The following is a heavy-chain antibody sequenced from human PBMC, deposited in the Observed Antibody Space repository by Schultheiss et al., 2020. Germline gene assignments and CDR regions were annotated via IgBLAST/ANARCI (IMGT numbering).Heavy chain of an antibody. CDR2: INPNSGGT. Sequence: ASVKVSCKASGYTFTGYYMHWVRQAPGQGLEWMGWINPNSGGTNYAQKFRGWVTMTRDTSISTAYMELSRLRSDDTAVYYCARAFKLGYCSGGSCHGWFDPWGQGTLVTVSS. V-gene: IGHV1-2*04. CDR3: ARAFKLGYCSGGSCHGWFDP. J-gene: IGHJ5*02. D-gene: IGHD2-15*01. CDR1: GYTFTGYY.